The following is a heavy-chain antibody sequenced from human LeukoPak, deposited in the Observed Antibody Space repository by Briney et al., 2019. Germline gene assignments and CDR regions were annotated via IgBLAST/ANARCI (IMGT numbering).Heavy chain of an antibody. CDR1: GYTFTSYY. D-gene: IGHD6-6*01. V-gene: IGHV1-46*01. CDR3: ASDTKTSYSSSFYYYYGMDV. CDR2: INPSGGST. Sequence: GASVKVSCKASGYTFTSYYMHWVRQAPGQGLEWMGIINPSGGSTSHAQKFQGRVTMTRDTSTSTVYMELSSLRSEDTAVYYCASDTKTSYSSSFYYYYGMDVWGQGTTVTVSS. J-gene: IGHJ6*02.